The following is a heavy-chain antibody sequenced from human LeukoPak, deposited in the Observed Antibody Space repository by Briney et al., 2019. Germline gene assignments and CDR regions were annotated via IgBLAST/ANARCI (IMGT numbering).Heavy chain of an antibody. Sequence: GSLRLSCAASGFTFSSYSMNWVRQAPGKGLEWVSSISSSSSYIYYADSVKGRFTISRGNAKNSLYLQMNSLRAEDTAVYYCAKEPRRQFYYDSSGYLDYWGQGTLVTVSS. D-gene: IGHD3-22*01. CDR1: GFTFSSYS. J-gene: IGHJ4*02. CDR3: AKEPRRQFYYDSSGYLDY. CDR2: ISSSSSYI. V-gene: IGHV3-21*01.